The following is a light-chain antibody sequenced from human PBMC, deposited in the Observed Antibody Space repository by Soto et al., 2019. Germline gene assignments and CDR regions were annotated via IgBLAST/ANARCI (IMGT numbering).Light chain of an antibody. CDR2: EVS. Sequence: QSALTQPASVSGSHAQSITISCTGTSSDVGGYNYVSWYQQHPGKAPKLMIYEVSNRPSGVSNRFSGSKSGTSATLGITGFQTGDEADYYCGSWDSSLSAYVFGTGSKVTVL. CDR1: SSDVGGYNY. CDR3: GSWDSSLSAYV. J-gene: IGLJ1*01. V-gene: IGLV2-14*01.